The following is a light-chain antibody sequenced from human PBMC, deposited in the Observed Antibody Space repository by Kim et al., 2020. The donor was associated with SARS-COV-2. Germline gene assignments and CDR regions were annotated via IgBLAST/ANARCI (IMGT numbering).Light chain of an antibody. Sequence: QSVLSQPPSVSGTPGQTVTISCSGSSSNIGNNFVFWYQQFPSTAPRLLIRFNDQRPSGIPDRFSGSKSGTSASLTISGLRPEDEAVFYCAAWDDSKRGFFGGGTQLTVL. CDR2: FND. CDR3: AAWDDSKRGF. V-gene: IGLV1-47*02. J-gene: IGLJ2*01. CDR1: SSNIGNNF.